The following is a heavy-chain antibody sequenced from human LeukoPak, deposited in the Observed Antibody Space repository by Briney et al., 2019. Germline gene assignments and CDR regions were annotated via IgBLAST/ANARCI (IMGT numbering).Heavy chain of an antibody. J-gene: IGHJ3*02. CDR2: ISSSGSTI. Sequence: GGSLRLSCAASGFTFSDYYMSWIRQAPGKGLEWVSSISSSGSTIYYADSVKGRFTISRDNAKNSLYLQMNSLRAEDTAVYYCARRIVGAALYAFDIWGQGTMVTVSS. D-gene: IGHD1-26*01. CDR3: ARRIVGAALYAFDI. CDR1: GFTFSDYY. V-gene: IGHV3-11*01.